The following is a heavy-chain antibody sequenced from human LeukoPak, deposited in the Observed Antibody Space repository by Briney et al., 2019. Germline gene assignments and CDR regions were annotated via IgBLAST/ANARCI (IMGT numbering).Heavy chain of an antibody. J-gene: IGHJ4*02. D-gene: IGHD3-22*01. CDR2: MNPNSGNT. CDR1: GYTFTSYD. Sequence: ASVKVSCKASGYTFTSYDINWVRQATGQGLEWMGWMNPNSGNTGYAQKFQGRVTITRNTSISTAYMELSSLRSEDTAVYYCARAASNRGYDSSGYWNFDYWGQGTLVTVSS. V-gene: IGHV1-8*03. CDR3: ARAASNRGYDSSGYWNFDY.